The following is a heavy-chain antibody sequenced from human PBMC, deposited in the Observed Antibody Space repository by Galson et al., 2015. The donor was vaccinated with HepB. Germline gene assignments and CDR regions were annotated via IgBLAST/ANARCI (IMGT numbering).Heavy chain of an antibody. V-gene: IGHV1-18*04. Sequence: SVKVSCKASGYTFTSYGISWVRQAPGQGLEWMGWISAYNGNTNYAQKLQGRVTMTTDTSTSTAYMELRSLRSDDTAVYYCATHCSSTSCYPGARLPVAGKYYYYYGMDVWGQGTTVTVSS. D-gene: IGHD2-2*01. J-gene: IGHJ6*02. CDR1: GYTFTSYG. CDR3: ATHCSSTSCYPGARLPVAGKYYYYYGMDV. CDR2: ISAYNGNT.